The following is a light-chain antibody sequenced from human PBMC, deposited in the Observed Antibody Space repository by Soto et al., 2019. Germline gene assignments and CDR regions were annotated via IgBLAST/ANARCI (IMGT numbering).Light chain of an antibody. Sequence: QSALTHPASVSGSPGQSITISCTGTSNTIGGYNVVSWYQQHPGTAPKVIIYEGIKRPSGVSHRFSGSISGSTASLTISGLQAEDEADYYCCSYVGAATYVFGTGTKVTVL. CDR2: EGI. V-gene: IGLV2-23*01. CDR1: SNTIGGYNV. J-gene: IGLJ1*01. CDR3: CSYVGAATYV.